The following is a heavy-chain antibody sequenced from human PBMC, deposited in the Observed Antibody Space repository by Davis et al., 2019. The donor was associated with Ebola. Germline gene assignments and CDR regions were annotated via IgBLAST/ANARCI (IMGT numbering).Heavy chain of an antibody. J-gene: IGHJ6*02. CDR3: ARDRPPYSSSWDVDYGMDV. Sequence: ASVQVSCKASGYTFTGYYMHWVRQATGQGLEWMGWINPNSGGTNYAQKFQGWVTMTRDTSISTAYMELSRLRSDDTAVYYCARDRPPYSSSWDVDYGMDVWGQGTTVTVSS. CDR1: GYTFTGYY. CDR2: INPNSGGT. V-gene: IGHV1-2*04. D-gene: IGHD6-13*01.